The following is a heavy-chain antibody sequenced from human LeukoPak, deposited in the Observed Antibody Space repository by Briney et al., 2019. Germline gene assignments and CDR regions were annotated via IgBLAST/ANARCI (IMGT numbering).Heavy chain of an antibody. Sequence: SETLSLTCTVSGGSISSYYWSWIRQPAGKGLEWIGRIYTSGSTNYNPSLKSRVTMSVDTSKNQFSLKLSSVTAADTAVYYCAREGYCSGGSCYVVDYWSQGTLVTVSS. D-gene: IGHD2-15*01. V-gene: IGHV4-4*07. CDR1: GGSISSYY. J-gene: IGHJ4*02. CDR3: AREGYCSGGSCYVVDY. CDR2: IYTSGST.